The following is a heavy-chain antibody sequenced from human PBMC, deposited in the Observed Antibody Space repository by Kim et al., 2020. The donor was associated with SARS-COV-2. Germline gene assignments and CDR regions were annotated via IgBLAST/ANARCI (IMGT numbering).Heavy chain of an antibody. CDR1: GFTFSNYW. Sequence: GGSLRLSCAASGFTFSNYWMYWVRQTPGKGLVWVSRINSDGSSTNYADSVKGRFTISRDNAKNTLYLQMNSLRAEDTAVYYCARNLAYGMDVWGQGTTVTVSS. CDR2: INSDGSST. J-gene: IGHJ6*02. CDR3: ARNLAYGMDV. V-gene: IGHV3-74*01.